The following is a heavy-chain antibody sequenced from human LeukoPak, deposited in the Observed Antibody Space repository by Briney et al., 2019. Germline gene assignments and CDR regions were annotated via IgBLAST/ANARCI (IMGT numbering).Heavy chain of an antibody. D-gene: IGHD7-27*01. V-gene: IGHV3-7*01. J-gene: IGHJ4*02. CDR2: IKTDGSLI. Sequence: GGSLRLSCVASGSTFSSYWMTWVRQAPGKGLEWVANIKTDGSLIYYVDSVKGRFTISRDNAKNSLFLEMTSLRVEDTAVYYCARDLNWETYWGQGTLVSVSS. CDR3: ARDLNWETY. CDR1: GSTFSSYW.